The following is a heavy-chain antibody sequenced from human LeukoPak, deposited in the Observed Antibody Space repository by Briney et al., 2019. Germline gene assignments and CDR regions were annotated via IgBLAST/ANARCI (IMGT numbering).Heavy chain of an antibody. V-gene: IGHV3-66*01. D-gene: IGHD3-10*01. Sequence: GALRLSCAASGFTVSSNYMSWVRQAPGKGLEWVSVIYSGGSTYYADSVKGRFTISRDNSKNTLYLQMNSQRAEDTAVYYCAREQYYYGSGSYGGMDVWGQGTTVTVSS. J-gene: IGHJ6*02. CDR3: AREQYYYGSGSYGGMDV. CDR2: IYSGGST. CDR1: GFTVSSNY.